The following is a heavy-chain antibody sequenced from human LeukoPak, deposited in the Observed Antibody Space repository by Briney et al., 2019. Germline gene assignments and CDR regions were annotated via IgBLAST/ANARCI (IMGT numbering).Heavy chain of an antibody. CDR1: GYTFTGYY. Sequence: SVKVSCKASGYTFTGYYMHWVRQAPGQGLEWMGWINPNSGGTNYAQKFQGWVTMTRDTAISTAYMELSRLRSDDTAVYYCARGYCSSTSCYELFDYWGQGTLVTVSS. D-gene: IGHD2-2*01. CDR3: ARGYCSSTSCYELFDY. V-gene: IGHV1-2*04. J-gene: IGHJ4*02. CDR2: INPNSGGT.